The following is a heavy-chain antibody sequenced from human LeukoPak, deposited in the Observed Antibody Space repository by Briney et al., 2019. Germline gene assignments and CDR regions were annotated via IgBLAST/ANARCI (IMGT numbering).Heavy chain of an antibody. CDR3: AKAMYYYDSSGYYGGYYYYYGMDV. CDR2: IYRGAFT. CDR1: GFTVSDNH. Sequence: GGSLRLSCAASGFTVSDNHMSWVRQAPGKGLECVSVIYRGAFTYYADSVKGRFTISRDNSKNTLYLQMNSLRAEDTAVYYCAKAMYYYDSSGYYGGYYYYYGMDVWGQGTTVTVSS. J-gene: IGHJ6*02. D-gene: IGHD3-22*01. V-gene: IGHV3-53*01.